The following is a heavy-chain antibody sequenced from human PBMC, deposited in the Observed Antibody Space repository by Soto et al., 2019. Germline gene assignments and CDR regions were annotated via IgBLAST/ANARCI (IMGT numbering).Heavy chain of an antibody. CDR1: GFTFRSYA. J-gene: IGHJ4*02. Sequence: EVQLLESGGGLVQPGGSLRLSCAASGFTFRSYAMSWVRQAPGKGLEWVSAISGSGGSTYYADSVKGRITVSRDNSKNTLYLQMNSLTADDTAVYYCAKGETAVTDLDYWGRGTLVTVSS. CDR3: AKGETAVTDLDY. D-gene: IGHD4-17*01. CDR2: ISGSGGST. V-gene: IGHV3-23*01.